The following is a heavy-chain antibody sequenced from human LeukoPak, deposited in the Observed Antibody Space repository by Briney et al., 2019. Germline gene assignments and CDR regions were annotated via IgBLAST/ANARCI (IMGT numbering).Heavy chain of an antibody. CDR1: GYTFTSYD. D-gene: IGHD1-7*01. CDR3: ATQLRRRPRGGRDYYYYMDV. Sequence: ASVKVSCKASGYTFTSYDINWVRQATGQGLEWMGWMNPNSGNTGYAQKFQGRVTMTEDTSTDTAYMELSSLRSEDTAVYYCATQLRRRPRGGRDYYYYMDVWSKGTTVTVSS. CDR2: MNPNSGNT. J-gene: IGHJ6*03. V-gene: IGHV1-8*02.